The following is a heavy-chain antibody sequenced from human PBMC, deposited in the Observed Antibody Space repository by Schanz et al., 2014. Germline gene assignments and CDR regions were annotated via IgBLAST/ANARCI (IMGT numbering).Heavy chain of an antibody. J-gene: IGHJ4*02. CDR1: EFTFSSYK. Sequence: EVQLLESGGGLVKPGGSLRLSCEASEFTFSSYKMNWVRQAPGKGLEWVSSISSSGSYIYYADSVKGRFSISRDNAKNSLFLQMNRLRAEDTALYYCAIIGVMVAVAGTRADYWGQGTLVTVSS. CDR2: ISSSGSYI. V-gene: IGHV3-21*01. D-gene: IGHD6-19*01. CDR3: AIIGVMVAVAGTRADY.